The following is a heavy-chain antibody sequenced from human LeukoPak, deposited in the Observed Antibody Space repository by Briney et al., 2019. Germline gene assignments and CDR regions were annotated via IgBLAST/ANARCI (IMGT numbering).Heavy chain of an antibody. V-gene: IGHV3-53*01. CDR3: ATGPYADSYFDY. Sequence: GGSLRLSCAASGFTVSSNYMSWVRQAPGKGLEWVSVIYSGGSTYYADSVKGRFTISRDNSKNTLYLQMNSLRAEDTAVYYCATGPYADSYFDYWGQGTLVTVSS. CDR2: IYSGGST. CDR1: GFTVSSNY. J-gene: IGHJ4*02. D-gene: IGHD4-17*01.